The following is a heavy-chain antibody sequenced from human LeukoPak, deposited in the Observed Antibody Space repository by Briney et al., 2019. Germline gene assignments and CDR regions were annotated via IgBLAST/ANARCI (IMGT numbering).Heavy chain of an antibody. CDR1: GFTFSSYA. CDR2: ISGSGGST. J-gene: IGHJ4*02. CDR3: AKDTLARAVAGWTNY. D-gene: IGHD6-19*01. Sequence: GGSLRLSCAASGFTFSSYAMSWVRQAPGKGLEWVSAISGSGGSTYYADSVKGRFTTSRDNSKYTLYLQMNSLRAEDTAVYYCAKDTLARAVAGWTNYWGQGTLVTVSS. V-gene: IGHV3-23*01.